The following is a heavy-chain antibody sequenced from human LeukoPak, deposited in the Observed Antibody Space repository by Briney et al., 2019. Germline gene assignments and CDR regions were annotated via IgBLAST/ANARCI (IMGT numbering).Heavy chain of an antibody. V-gene: IGHV5-51*04. CDR3: ARGPLYYYDSSGYYGAFDI. D-gene: IGHD3-22*01. CDR1: GYSFTSCW. J-gene: IGHJ3*02. Sequence: GESLKISCKGSGYSFTSCWIGWVRQMPGKGLEWMGIIYPGDSDTRYSPSFQGQVTISADKPISTAYLQWSSLKASDTAMYYCARGPLYYYDSSGYYGAFDIWGQGTMVTVSS. CDR2: IYPGDSDT.